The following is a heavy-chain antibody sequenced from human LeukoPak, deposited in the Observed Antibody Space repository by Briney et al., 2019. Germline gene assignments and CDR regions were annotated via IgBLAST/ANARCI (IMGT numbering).Heavy chain of an antibody. J-gene: IGHJ4*02. CDR3: ASGSGSQYGYVDY. D-gene: IGHD3-10*01. Sequence: KASQTLSLTCTVSGDSISSGDYYWTWIRQPPGKGLEWIGYIYFTGTTYYNPSLKSRVTISVDTSKNQFSLNLSSVTAADTAVYYCASGSGSQYGYVDYWGQGTLVTVSS. CDR2: IYFTGTT. CDR1: GDSISSGDYY. V-gene: IGHV4-30-4*01.